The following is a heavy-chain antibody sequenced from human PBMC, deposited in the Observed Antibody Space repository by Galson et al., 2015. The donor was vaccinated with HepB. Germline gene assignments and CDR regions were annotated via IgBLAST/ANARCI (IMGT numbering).Heavy chain of an antibody. CDR1: GYTFTSYG. J-gene: IGHJ6*02. V-gene: IGHV1-18*04. D-gene: IGHD1-26*01. CDR2: ISAYNGNT. Sequence: SVKVSCKASGYTFTSYGISWVRQAPGQGLEWMGWISAYNGNTNYAQKLQGRVTMTTDTSTSTAYMELRSLRSDDTAVYYCARDSPRSGSYPNYYYYYGMDVWGQGTTVTVPS. CDR3: ARDSPRSGSYPNYYYYYGMDV.